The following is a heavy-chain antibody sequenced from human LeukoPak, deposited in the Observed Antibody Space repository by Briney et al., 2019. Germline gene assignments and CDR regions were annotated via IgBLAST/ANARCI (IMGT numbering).Heavy chain of an antibody. Sequence: GGSLRLSCAASGFTFSSYAMHWVRQAPGKGLEWVAVISYDGSNKYYADSVKGRFTISRDNSKNTLYLQMNSLRAEDTAVYYCAKGGEWPNYYFDYWGQGTLVTVSS. CDR2: ISYDGSNK. J-gene: IGHJ4*02. CDR3: AKGGEWPNYYFDY. V-gene: IGHV3-30-3*01. D-gene: IGHD3-10*01. CDR1: GFTFSSYA.